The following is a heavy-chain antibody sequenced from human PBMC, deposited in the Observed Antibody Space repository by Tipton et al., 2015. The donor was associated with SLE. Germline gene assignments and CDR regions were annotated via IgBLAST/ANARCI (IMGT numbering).Heavy chain of an antibody. Sequence: TLSLTCTVSGGSISSGSYYWSWIRQPPGKGLEWIGYIYSSGSTNYNPSLKSRVTMSVDTSKNQFSLKLNSVTAADTAVYYCARPTAYEPGGFDLWGRGTLVTVSS. CDR2: IYSSGST. J-gene: IGHJ2*01. CDR3: ARPTAYEPGGFDL. CDR1: GGSISSGSYY. V-gene: IGHV4-61*01. D-gene: IGHD3-3*01.